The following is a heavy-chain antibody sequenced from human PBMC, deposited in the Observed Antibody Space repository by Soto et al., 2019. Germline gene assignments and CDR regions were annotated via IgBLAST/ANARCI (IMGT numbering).Heavy chain of an antibody. CDR1: GFTFNTYG. V-gene: IGHV3-30*18. Sequence: QVQLVESGGGVVQPGRSLRLSCAASGFTFNTYGMHWVRQAPGKGLEWVAVISYDGSNKYYADSVKGRFTISRDNSKNTLFLQMNSLGAEDTAVYYCAKDQSGSYPDYWGQGTLVTVSS. J-gene: IGHJ4*02. D-gene: IGHD1-26*01. CDR3: AKDQSGSYPDY. CDR2: ISYDGSNK.